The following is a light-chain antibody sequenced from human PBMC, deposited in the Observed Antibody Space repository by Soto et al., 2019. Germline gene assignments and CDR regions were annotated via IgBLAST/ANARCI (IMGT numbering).Light chain of an antibody. Sequence: DIQMTQSPTSLSASVGDRVTITCQASQGIRNYVAWYQQIPGKAPKLLIYSASTLQSGVPSRFSGSGSGTDFTLTINGLQPEDVATYSCQKYSSVPVFGPGTKVESK. J-gene: IGKJ3*01. CDR3: QKYSSVPV. V-gene: IGKV1-27*01. CDR2: SAS. CDR1: QGIRNY.